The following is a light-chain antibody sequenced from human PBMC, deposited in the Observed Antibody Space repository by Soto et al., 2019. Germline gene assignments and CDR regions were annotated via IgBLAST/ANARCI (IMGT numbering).Light chain of an antibody. CDR1: SSSIGSNY. CDR2: SDN. J-gene: IGLJ3*02. V-gene: IGLV1-47*02. CDR3: AAWDDSLSGRV. Sequence: QLVLTQPPSASGTPGQRVTISCSGSSSSIGSNYVYWYQQLPGTAPKLLIYSDNQRPSGVPDRFSGSKSGTSASLAISGLRSEDEADYYCAAWDDSLSGRVFGGGTNLTVL.